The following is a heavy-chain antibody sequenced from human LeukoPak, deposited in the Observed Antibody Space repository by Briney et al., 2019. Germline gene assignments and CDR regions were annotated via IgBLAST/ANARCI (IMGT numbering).Heavy chain of an antibody. CDR1: GFTFSSYA. Sequence: GGSLRLSCAAPGFTFSSYAMHWVRQAPGKGLEWVAVISYDGSNKYYADSVKGRFTISRDNSKNTLYLQMNGLRAEDTAVYYCARRVGSGRFDYWGQGTLVTVSS. D-gene: IGHD2-15*01. J-gene: IGHJ4*02. CDR3: ARRVGSGRFDY. V-gene: IGHV3-30-3*01. CDR2: ISYDGSNK.